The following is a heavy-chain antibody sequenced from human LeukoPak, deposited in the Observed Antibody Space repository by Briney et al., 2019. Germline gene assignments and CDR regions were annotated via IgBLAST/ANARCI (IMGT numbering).Heavy chain of an antibody. CDR2: IYSGGST. Sequence: GESLRLSCAVSGFTVSSNYMSWVRQPPGKGLEWVSVIYSGGSTYYADSVKGRFTISRDNSKNTVYLQMNSLRAEDTAIYYCARAGVLRYLGDWGQGTLVTVSS. D-gene: IGHD3-9*01. CDR1: GFTVSSNY. CDR3: ARAGVLRYLGD. V-gene: IGHV3-66*01. J-gene: IGHJ4*02.